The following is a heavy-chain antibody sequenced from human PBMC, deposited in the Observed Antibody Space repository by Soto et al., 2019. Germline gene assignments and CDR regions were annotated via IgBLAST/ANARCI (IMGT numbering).Heavy chain of an antibody. CDR3: ARGLITGSQYSGGWYYFDS. J-gene: IGHJ4*02. Sequence: QVQLQQSGAGLLKPSETLSLTCDVYGGSFSGYIWTWIRQTPGKGLQWIGQINHSGSANYNPSLTRRVTSSVHASNSQCSRELSSVTAADTAVYYCARGLITGSQYSGGWYYFDSWGQGTQVTVSS. V-gene: IGHV4-34*01. CDR1: GGSFSGYI. D-gene: IGHD1-26*01. CDR2: INHSGSA.